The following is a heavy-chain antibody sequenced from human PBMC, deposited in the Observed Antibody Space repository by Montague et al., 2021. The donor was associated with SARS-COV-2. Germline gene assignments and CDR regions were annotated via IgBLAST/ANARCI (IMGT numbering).Heavy chain of an antibody. CDR1: GGSISSYY. V-gene: IGHV4-59*01. CDR3: AGACPRWLQFDPYFDY. D-gene: IGHD5-24*01. CDR2: VYYSGST. J-gene: IGHJ4*02. Sequence: SETLSLTCTVSGGSISSYYWSWIRQPPGPGLEWIGFVYYSGSTNSNPSLTRRVPISVDTSKYKFSLKLSPVTAADTAVYYCAGACPRWLQFDPYFDYWGQGTLVTVSS.